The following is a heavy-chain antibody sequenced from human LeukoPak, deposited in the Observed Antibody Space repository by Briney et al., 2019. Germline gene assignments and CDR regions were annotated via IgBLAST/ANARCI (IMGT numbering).Heavy chain of an antibody. J-gene: IGHJ4*02. Sequence: PSETLSLTCAVSGGSISSSNWWSWVRQPPGKGLEWIGEIYHSGSANYNPSLKSRVTISVDKSKNQFSLKLSSVTAADTAVYYCARHAIVGATTGIDYWGQGTLVTVSS. CDR1: GGSISSSNW. CDR3: ARHAIVGATTGIDY. D-gene: IGHD1-26*01. CDR2: IYHSGSA. V-gene: IGHV4-4*02.